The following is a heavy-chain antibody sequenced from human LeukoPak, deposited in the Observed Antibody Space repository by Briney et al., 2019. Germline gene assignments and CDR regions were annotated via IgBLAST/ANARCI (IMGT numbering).Heavy chain of an antibody. CDR2: IYSGGTT. CDR1: GFTVSSNY. V-gene: IGHV3-66*01. D-gene: IGHD3-22*01. CDR3: AREYYYDSSGYGGD. J-gene: IGHJ4*02. Sequence: GGSLRLSCAASGFTVSSNYMSWVRQAPGKGPEWVSVIYSGGTTYYADSVKGRFTISRDNSKNTLYLQMNSLRAEDTAVYYCAREYYYDSSGYGGDWGQGTLVTVSS.